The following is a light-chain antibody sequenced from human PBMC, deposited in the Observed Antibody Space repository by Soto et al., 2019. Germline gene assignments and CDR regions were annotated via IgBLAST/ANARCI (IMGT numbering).Light chain of an antibody. CDR2: DAS. V-gene: IGKV3-11*01. CDR3: QQRSNWPPLT. Sequence: EIVLTQSPATLSLSPGERATLSCRASQSVSSYLALYQQKPCQAPRLLIYDASNRATGIPARFSGSGSGTDFTLTISSLEPEDCAVYYCQQRSNWPPLTFGGGTKGAIK. J-gene: IGKJ4*01. CDR1: QSVSSY.